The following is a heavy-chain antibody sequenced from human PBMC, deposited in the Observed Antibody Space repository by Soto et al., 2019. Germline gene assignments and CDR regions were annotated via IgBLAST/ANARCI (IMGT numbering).Heavy chain of an antibody. Sequence: GPVKVSCKASGYTFTSYYMHWVRQAPGQGLEWMGIINPSGGSTSYAQKFQGRVTMTRDTSTSTVYMELSSLRSEDTAVYYCARPSSYDSSGYYSDLDYWGQGTLVTVSS. D-gene: IGHD3-22*01. CDR3: ARPSSYDSSGYYSDLDY. CDR2: INPSGGST. CDR1: GYTFTSYY. V-gene: IGHV1-46*01. J-gene: IGHJ4*02.